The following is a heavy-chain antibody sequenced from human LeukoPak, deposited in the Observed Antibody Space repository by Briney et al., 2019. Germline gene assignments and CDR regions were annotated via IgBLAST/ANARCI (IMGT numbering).Heavy chain of an antibody. CDR1: GFTFSLYA. J-gene: IGHJ3*02. Sequence: PGGSLRLSCAGSGFTFSLYAMNWVRQAPGKGLEWVSLISNSGATTYYADSVKGRFTISRDNSKNTLYLQMSSLRAEDTAVYYCAKDPNSGSLDAFDIWGQGTMVTVSS. V-gene: IGHV3-23*01. D-gene: IGHD1-26*01. CDR2: ISNSGATT. CDR3: AKDPNSGSLDAFDI.